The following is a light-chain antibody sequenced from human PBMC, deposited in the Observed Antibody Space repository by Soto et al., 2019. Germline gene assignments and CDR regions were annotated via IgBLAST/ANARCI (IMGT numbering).Light chain of an antibody. CDR3: SSYTSSSTLENV. CDR2: DVS. Sequence: QSALTQPASVSGSPGQSITISCTGTSSDVGGYNYVSWYQQHPGKAPKLMIYDVSNRPSGVCNRFSGSKSGNTASLTISGLQAEDEADYYCSSYTSSSTLENVFGTGTKLTVL. J-gene: IGLJ1*01. V-gene: IGLV2-14*01. CDR1: SSDVGGYNY.